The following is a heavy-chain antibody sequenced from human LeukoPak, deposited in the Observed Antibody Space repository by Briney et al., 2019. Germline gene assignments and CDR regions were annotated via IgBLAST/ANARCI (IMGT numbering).Heavy chain of an antibody. CDR3: ARSRVHNWFDP. V-gene: IGHV4-30-4*07. Sequence: SQTLSLTCAVSGGSISSGGYSWSWIRQPPGKGLEWIGYIYYSGSTNYNPSLKSRVTISVDTSKNQFSLKLSSVTAADTAVYYCARSRVHNWFDPWGQGTLVTVSS. J-gene: IGHJ5*02. CDR2: IYYSGST. CDR1: GGSISSGGYS.